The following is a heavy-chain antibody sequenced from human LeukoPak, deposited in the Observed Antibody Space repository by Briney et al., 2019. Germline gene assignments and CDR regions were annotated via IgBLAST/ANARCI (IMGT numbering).Heavy chain of an antibody. J-gene: IGHJ6*03. Sequence: GASVKVSCKASGGTFSSYAISWVRQAPGQGLEWMGGIIPIFGTANYAQKFQGRVTITADKSTSTAYMELSSLRSEDTAVYYCARGVMVRGVIIKGYYYYYMDVWGKGTTVTVSS. V-gene: IGHV1-69*06. CDR2: IIPIFGTA. CDR3: ARGVMVRGVIIKGYYYYYMDV. CDR1: GGTFSSYA. D-gene: IGHD3-10*01.